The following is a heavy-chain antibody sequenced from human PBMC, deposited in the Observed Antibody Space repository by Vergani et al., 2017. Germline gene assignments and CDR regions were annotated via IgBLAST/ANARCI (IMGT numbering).Heavy chain of an antibody. J-gene: IGHJ6*02. CDR3: AREKTPYYYYYGMDV. CDR1: GYSLTELS. CDR2: IIPIFGTA. Sequence: QVQLVQSGAEVKKPGASVKVSCKVSGYSLTELSMHWVRQAPGKGLEWMGRIIPIFGTANYAQKFQGRVTITADESTSTAYMELSSLRSEDTAVYYCAREKTPYYYYYGMDVWGQGTTVTVSS. V-gene: IGHV1-69*13.